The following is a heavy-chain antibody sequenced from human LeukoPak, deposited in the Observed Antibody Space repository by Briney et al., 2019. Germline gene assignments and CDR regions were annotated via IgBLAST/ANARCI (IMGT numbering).Heavy chain of an antibody. J-gene: IGHJ5*02. CDR1: GGSIISSGYY. V-gene: IGHV4-61*08. D-gene: IGHD2-2*01. CDR3: ARGGYCSSTSCYRSGWFDP. Sequence: SETLSLTCAVSGGSIISSGYYWGWIRQPPGKGLEWIGYIYYSGSTNYNPSLKSRVTISVDTSKNQFSLKLSSVTAADTAVYYCARGGYCSSTSCYRSGWFDPWGQGTLVIVSS. CDR2: IYYSGST.